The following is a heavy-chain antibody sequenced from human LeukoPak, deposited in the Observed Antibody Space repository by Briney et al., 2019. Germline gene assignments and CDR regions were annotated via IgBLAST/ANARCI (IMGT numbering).Heavy chain of an antibody. CDR3: ARVPAGVIGMKDAFDI. V-gene: IGHV3-21*01. Sequence: GGSLRLSCAASGFTFSSYSMNWVRQAPGKGLEWDSSISGSSSYIYYADSVKGRFTISRHNAKNSLYLQMNSLRAEDTAVYYCARVPAGVIGMKDAFDIWGQGTMVTVSS. CDR1: GFTFSSYS. CDR2: ISGSSSYI. D-gene: IGHD3-16*02. J-gene: IGHJ3*02.